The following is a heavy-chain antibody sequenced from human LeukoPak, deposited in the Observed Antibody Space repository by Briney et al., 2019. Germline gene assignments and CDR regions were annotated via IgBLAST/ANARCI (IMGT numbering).Heavy chain of an antibody. Sequence: GGSLRLSCAASGFTFSTYGMHWVRQAPGKGLEWVSYISSSSSTIYYADSVKGRFTISRDNSKNTLYLQMNSLRAEDTAVYYCAKESGYGEGWFDPWGQGTLVTVSS. V-gene: IGHV3-48*01. CDR3: AKESGYGEGWFDP. CDR2: ISSSSSTI. J-gene: IGHJ5*02. D-gene: IGHD4-17*01. CDR1: GFTFSTYG.